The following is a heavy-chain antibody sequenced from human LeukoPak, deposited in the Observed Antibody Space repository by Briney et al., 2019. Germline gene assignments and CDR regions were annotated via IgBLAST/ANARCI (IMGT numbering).Heavy chain of an antibody. V-gene: IGHV1-69*13. CDR2: IIPIFGTA. J-gene: IGHJ4*02. Sequence: GASVKVSCKASGGTFSSYAISWVRQAPGQGLEWVGGIIPIFGTANYAQKFQGRVTITADESTSTAYMELSSLRSEDTAVYYCARVDGGNSVANYWGQGTLVTVSS. CDR3: ARVDGGNSVANY. D-gene: IGHD4-23*01. CDR1: GGTFSSYA.